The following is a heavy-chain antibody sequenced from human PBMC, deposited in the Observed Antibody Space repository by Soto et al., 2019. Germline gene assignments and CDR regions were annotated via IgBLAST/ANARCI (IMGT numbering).Heavy chain of an antibody. D-gene: IGHD2-15*01. CDR1: GGSIFSSY. CDR2: VYYSGST. V-gene: IGHV4-59*01. J-gene: IGHJ5*02. CDR3: ARLPAASSWFDP. Sequence: SETLSLTCTVSGGSIFSSYWTWIRQPPGKGLEWIGNVYYSGSTNYNPSLKSRITISVDTSKNQFSLNLSSVTAADTAVYYCARLPAASSWFDPWGQGPLVTVSS.